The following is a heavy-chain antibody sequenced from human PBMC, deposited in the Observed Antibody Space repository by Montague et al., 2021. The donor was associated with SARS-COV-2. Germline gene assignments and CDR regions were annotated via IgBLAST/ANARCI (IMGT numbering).Heavy chain of an antibody. D-gene: IGHD3-3*01. CDR2: IYYSGST. CDR1: GDSISSSSCF. J-gene: IGHJ4*02. V-gene: IGHV4-39*01. CDR3: ARKASRRITIFGVVTASYYFDY. Sequence: SETLSLTCTVSGDSISSSSCFWGWIRQPPGKGLEWIGSIYYSGSTYYNPSLKSRVTISVDTSKNQFSLKLSSVTAADTAVYYCARKASRRITIFGVVTASYYFDYWGQGTLVTVSS.